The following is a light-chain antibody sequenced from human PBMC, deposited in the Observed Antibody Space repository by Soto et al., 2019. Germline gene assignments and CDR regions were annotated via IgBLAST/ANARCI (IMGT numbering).Light chain of an antibody. V-gene: IGKV1-39*01. Sequence: DIQMTQSPSSLSASVGDRVTITCRASESIARHLNWYQQKPGKAPKLLIYAASSLQNGGPSRFRGGGSGTDVTLTISSLRREDFGTYDGQQSYRTGAIAVGQGTRLEIK. CDR1: ESIARH. J-gene: IGKJ5*01. CDR3: QQSYRTGAIA. CDR2: AAS.